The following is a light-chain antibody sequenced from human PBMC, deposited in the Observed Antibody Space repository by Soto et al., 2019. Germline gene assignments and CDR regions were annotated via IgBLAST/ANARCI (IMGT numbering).Light chain of an antibody. J-gene: IGKJ5*01. CDR3: KNYNSFHST. CDR1: QNISIS. V-gene: IGKV1-5*01. CDR2: ASS. Sequence: DSQMTQSPSTMSRSVVDMCNITFRASQNISISLACYQQKQGKANKIMIYASSSLDSGVKSRFSGNGSGTEFTITISSLQTDDFATYYCKNYNSFHSTFG.